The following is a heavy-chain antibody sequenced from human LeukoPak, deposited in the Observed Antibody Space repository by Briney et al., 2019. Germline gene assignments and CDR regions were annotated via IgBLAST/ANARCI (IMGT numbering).Heavy chain of an antibody. CDR1: GGSISSSGYY. Sequence: SETLSLTCIVSGGSISSSGYYWGWIRQPPGKGLEWIGNIYYSGSTYYNPSLKSRVTIAVDTSKNQFSLKLSPVTAADTAVYYCTRQDTMIVVFSTPNYYYYMDVWGKGTTVTVSS. V-gene: IGHV4-39*01. CDR2: IYYSGST. D-gene: IGHD3-22*01. CDR3: TRQDTMIVVFSTPNYYYYMDV. J-gene: IGHJ6*03.